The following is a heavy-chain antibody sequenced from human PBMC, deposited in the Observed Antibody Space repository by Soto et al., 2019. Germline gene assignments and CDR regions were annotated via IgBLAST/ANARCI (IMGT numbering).Heavy chain of an antibody. V-gene: IGHV3-15*01. CDR1: GFTFSNAW. Sequence: GSLRLSCAASGFTFSNAWMSWVRQAPGKGLEWVGRIKSKTDGGTTDYAAPVKGRFTISRDDSKNTLYLQMNSLKTEDTAVYYCTTGRSSSSIYDYIWGSYPYYYYYMDVWGKGTTVTVSS. CDR2: IKSKTDGGTT. J-gene: IGHJ6*03. D-gene: IGHD3-16*02. CDR3: TTGRSSSSIYDYIWGSYPYYYYYMDV.